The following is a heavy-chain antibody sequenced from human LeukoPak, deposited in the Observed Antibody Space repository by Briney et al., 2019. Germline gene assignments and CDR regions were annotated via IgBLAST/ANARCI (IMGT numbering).Heavy chain of an antibody. CDR3: ARSRRPYSNYLFDY. D-gene: IGHD4-4*01. V-gene: IGHV3-21*01. CDR1: GFTFSSYS. Sequence: TGGSLRLSCAASGFTFSSYSMSWVRQAPGKGLEWVSSISSSSSYIYYADSVKGRFTISRDNAKNSLYLQMNSLRAEDTAVYYCARSRRPYSNYLFDYWGQGTLVTVSS. CDR2: ISSSSSYI. J-gene: IGHJ4*02.